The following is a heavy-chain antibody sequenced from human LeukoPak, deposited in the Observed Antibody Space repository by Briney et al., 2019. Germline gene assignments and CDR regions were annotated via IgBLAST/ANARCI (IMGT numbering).Heavy chain of an antibody. V-gene: IGHV3-48*02. D-gene: IGHD3-3*01. CDR1: GFTFSSYS. CDR2: ISSSSTI. CDR3: ARDDNRFLEWLSSYYYYGMDV. Sequence: GGSLRLSCAASGFTFSSYSMNWVRQAPGKGLEGVSYISSSSTIYYADSVKGRFTISRDNAKNSLYLQMNSLRDEDTAVYYCARDDNRFLEWLSSYYYYGMDVWGQGTTVTVSS. J-gene: IGHJ6*02.